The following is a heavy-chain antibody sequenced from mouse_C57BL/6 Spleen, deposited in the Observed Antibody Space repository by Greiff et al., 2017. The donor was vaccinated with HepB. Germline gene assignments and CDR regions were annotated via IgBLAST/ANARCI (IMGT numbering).Heavy chain of an antibody. D-gene: IGHD2-4*01. CDR2: INYDGSST. V-gene: IGHV5-16*01. CDR1: GFTFSDYY. J-gene: IGHJ3*01. Sequence: DVMLVESEGGLVQPGRSMKLSCTASGFTFSDYYMAWVRQVPEKGLEWVANINYDGSSTYYLDSLKSRFIISRDNAKNILYLQMSSLKSEDTATYYCASYDYDGFAYWGQGTLVTVSA. CDR3: ASYDYDGFAY.